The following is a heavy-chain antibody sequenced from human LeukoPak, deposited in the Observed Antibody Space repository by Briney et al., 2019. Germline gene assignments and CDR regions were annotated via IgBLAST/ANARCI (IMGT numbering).Heavy chain of an antibody. CDR3: AREMGLDTAMVFGIDY. CDR1: GGTFSSYA. J-gene: IGHJ4*02. D-gene: IGHD5-18*01. CDR2: IIPILGIA. Sequence: GASVKVSCKASGGTFSSYAISWVRQAPGQGLEWMGGIIPILGIANYAQKFQGRVTITADKSTSTAYMELSSLRSEDTAVYYCAREMGLDTAMVFGIDYWGQGTLVTVSS. V-gene: IGHV1-69*10.